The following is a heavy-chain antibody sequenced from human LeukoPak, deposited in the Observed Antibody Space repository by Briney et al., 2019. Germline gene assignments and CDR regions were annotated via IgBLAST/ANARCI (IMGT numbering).Heavy chain of an antibody. J-gene: IGHJ4*02. Sequence: GGSLRLSCAASGFTFSSYAMSWVRQAPGKGLEWVSAISGSGGSTYYADSVKGRFTISRDNSKNTLYLQMNSLRAEDTAVYYCATLGIVAGLGYDYWAREPWSPSPQ. D-gene: IGHD6-19*01. CDR1: GFTFSSYA. CDR3: ATLGIVAGLGYDY. V-gene: IGHV3-23*01. CDR2: ISGSGGST.